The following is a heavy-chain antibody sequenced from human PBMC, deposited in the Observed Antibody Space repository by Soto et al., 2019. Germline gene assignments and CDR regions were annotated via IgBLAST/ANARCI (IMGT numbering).Heavy chain of an antibody. CDR3: ARASTGSYEAYFDY. V-gene: IGHV1-3*01. D-gene: IGHD1-26*01. CDR1: GYTFTTYA. J-gene: IGHJ4*02. CDR2: VTAGNGGT. Sequence: QVQLVQSGAEVKKPGASVKVSCKASGYTFTTYALHWVRQATGQRLEWMGWVTAGNGGTKYSQTFQGRVTITSDTSASTAYMELSSLRSEDTAVYYCARASTGSYEAYFDYWGQGTLVTVSS.